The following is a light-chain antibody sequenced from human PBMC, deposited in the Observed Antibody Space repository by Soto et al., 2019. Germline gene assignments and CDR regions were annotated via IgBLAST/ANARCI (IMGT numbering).Light chain of an antibody. V-gene: IGLV1-40*01. CDR1: SSNIGSFYD. CDR3: QPYDNSLYHVV. Sequence: QSVLTQPPSVSGAPGQRVTIPCTGSSSNIGSFYDVHWYQQLPGTVPKLLIYGDNNRPSGVPDRFSGSKSGTAASLAITGLQAEDEADYYCQPYDNSLYHVVFGGGTQLTVL. CDR2: GDN. J-gene: IGLJ2*01.